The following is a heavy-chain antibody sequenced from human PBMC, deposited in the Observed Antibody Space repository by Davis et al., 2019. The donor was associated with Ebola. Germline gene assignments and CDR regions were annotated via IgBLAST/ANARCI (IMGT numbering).Heavy chain of an antibody. CDR3: ARDGGYSGYDLYYYYGMDV. CDR1: GGSISSYY. Sequence: MPGGSLRLSCTVSGGSISSYYWSWIRQPPGKGLEWIGYIYYSGSPNYHPSLKSRVTISVDTSKNQFSLKLSSVTAADTAVYYCARDGGYSGYDLYYYYGMDVWGQGTTVTVSS. V-gene: IGHV4-59*01. D-gene: IGHD5-12*01. CDR2: IYYSGSP. J-gene: IGHJ6*02.